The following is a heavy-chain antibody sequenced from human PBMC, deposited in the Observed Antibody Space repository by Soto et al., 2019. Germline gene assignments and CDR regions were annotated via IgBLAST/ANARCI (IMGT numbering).Heavy chain of an antibody. D-gene: IGHD3-3*01. CDR2: ISHDGSKK. CDR1: GFTFSSHA. CDR3: AKASRALRVLTPDFDY. J-gene: IGHJ4*02. V-gene: IGHV3-30-3*01. Sequence: PGGSLRLSCAASGFTFSSHAVHWVRQAPGKGLEWVAVISHDGSKKYYGDSVKGRFTISRDNSKNTLYMQMNSLRAEDTAVYYCAKASRALRVLTPDFDYWGQGTLVTGSS.